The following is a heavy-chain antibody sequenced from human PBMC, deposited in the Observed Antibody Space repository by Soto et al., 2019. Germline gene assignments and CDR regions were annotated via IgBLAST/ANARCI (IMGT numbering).Heavy chain of an antibody. CDR2: IIPIFGTA. CDR3: ARDAGIAVAAHGSFDY. Sequence: QVQLVQSGAEVKKPGSSVKVSCKASGGTFSSYAISRVRQAPGQGLEWMGGIIPIFGTANYAQKFQGRVTITADESTSTAYMELSSLRSEDTAVYYCARDAGIAVAAHGSFDYWGQGTLVTVSS. V-gene: IGHV1-69*01. J-gene: IGHJ4*02. D-gene: IGHD6-19*01. CDR1: GGTFSSYA.